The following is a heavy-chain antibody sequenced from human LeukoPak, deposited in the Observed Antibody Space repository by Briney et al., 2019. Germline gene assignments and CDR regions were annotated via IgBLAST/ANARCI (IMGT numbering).Heavy chain of an antibody. CDR2: IYYSGST. J-gene: IGHJ4*02. V-gene: IGHV4-39*01. CDR1: GGSISSGSYY. D-gene: IGHD5-12*01. CDR3: VRHDGRGGATMGSLDS. Sequence: SETLSLTCTVSGGSISSGSYYWGWIRQPPGKGLEWIGSIYYSGSTYYNPSLKSRVTISVDTSKNQFSLQLNSVTAADTAVYYCVRHDGRGGATMGSLDSWGQGSLVTVSS.